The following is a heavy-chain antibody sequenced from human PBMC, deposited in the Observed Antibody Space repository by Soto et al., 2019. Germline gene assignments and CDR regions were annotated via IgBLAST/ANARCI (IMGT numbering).Heavy chain of an antibody. Sequence: SETLSLTCTVSGGSISSGDYYWSWIRQPPGKGLEWIGYIYYSGSTYYNPSLKSRVTISVDTSKNQFSLKLSPVTAADTAVYYCARARRYYGSGSYPDYWGQGTLVTVSS. V-gene: IGHV4-30-4*01. J-gene: IGHJ4*02. CDR2: IYYSGST. CDR3: ARARRYYGSGSYPDY. D-gene: IGHD3-10*01. CDR1: GGSISSGDYY.